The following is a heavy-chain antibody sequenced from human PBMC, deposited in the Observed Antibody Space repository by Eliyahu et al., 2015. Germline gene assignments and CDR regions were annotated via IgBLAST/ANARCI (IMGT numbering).Heavy chain of an antibody. Sequence: EVHLLESGGGLVQPGGSLXLSCXASGFXFRTYWMXWVRQAPGKGLEWVANIKQDGSEEYYVDSVKGRFTISRDNAKNSLYLQMNSLRADDTAVYYCAATSLSHWYFDLWGRGTLVTVSS. CDR2: IKQDGSEE. CDR3: AATSLSHWYFDL. CDR1: GFXFRTYW. J-gene: IGHJ2*01. V-gene: IGHV3-7*01.